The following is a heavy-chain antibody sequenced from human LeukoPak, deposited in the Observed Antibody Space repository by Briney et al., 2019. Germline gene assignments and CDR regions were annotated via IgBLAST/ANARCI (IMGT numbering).Heavy chain of an antibody. Sequence: PGGSLRLSCAASGFTFSSYAMSWVRQAPGKGLEWVSAISGSGGSTYYADSVKGRFTISRDNSKNTLYLQMNSLRAEDTAVYYCAKDRQGYGSGSYHPHYWGQGTLVTVSS. CDR3: AKDRQGYGSGSYHPHY. CDR1: GFTFSSYA. J-gene: IGHJ4*02. V-gene: IGHV3-23*01. D-gene: IGHD3-10*01. CDR2: ISGSGGST.